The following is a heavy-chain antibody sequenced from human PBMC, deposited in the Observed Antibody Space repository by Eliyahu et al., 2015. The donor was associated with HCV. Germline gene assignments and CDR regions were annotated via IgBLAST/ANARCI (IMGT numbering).Heavy chain of an antibody. J-gene: IGHJ3*02. CDR2: MHPDGSHI. D-gene: IGHD3-16*01. V-gene: IGHV3-7*03. CDR3: ARDPYWGALDI. CDR1: GFTFSSSW. Sequence: EMQLVESGGGLVQPGGSLRLSCAASGFTFSSSWMAWVRQTPGKGLEWVANMHPDGSHIYYVDSVKGRFTISRDNPKNSLYLQMNSLRAEDTAVYYCARDPYWGALDIWGQGTMVTVSS.